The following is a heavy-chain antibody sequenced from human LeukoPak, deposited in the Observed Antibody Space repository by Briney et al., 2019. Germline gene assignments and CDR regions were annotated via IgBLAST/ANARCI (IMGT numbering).Heavy chain of an antibody. D-gene: IGHD3-10*01. CDR3: ARGSYYGSGSYYPDY. V-gene: IGHV4-59*01. CDR1: GGSISSYY. J-gene: IGHJ4*02. CDR2: IYYSGST. Sequence: SETLSLTCTVSGGSISSYYWSWIRQPPGKGLEWIGYIYYSGSTNYNPSLKSRVTISVDTSKNQFSLKLSSVTAADTAVYYCARGSYYGSGSYYPDYWGQGTLVTVSS.